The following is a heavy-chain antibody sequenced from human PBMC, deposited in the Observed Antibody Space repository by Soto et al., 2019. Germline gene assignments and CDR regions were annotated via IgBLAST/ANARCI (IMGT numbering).Heavy chain of an antibody. J-gene: IGHJ4*02. Sequence: QVQLVQTGAEVKKPGASVKVSCKTSGYTFTNFGLSWVRQAPGQGLEWMGWISAYNGNTNYAQNFQGRVTMTTETSTSTAYMELRSLRYDDTPVYNCERGGTPINYWGQGTRVTVSS. CDR1: GYTFTNFG. CDR3: ERGGTPINY. V-gene: IGHV1-18*01. D-gene: IGHD1-26*01. CDR2: ISAYNGNT.